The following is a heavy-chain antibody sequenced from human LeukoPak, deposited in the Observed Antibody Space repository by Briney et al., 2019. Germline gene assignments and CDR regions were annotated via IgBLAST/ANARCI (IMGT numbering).Heavy chain of an antibody. V-gene: IGHV4-34*01. D-gene: IGHD3-3*01. CDR2: INHSGST. Sequence: GSLRLSCTASGFTFGDYAMSWVRQAPGKGLEWIGEINHSGSTNYNPSLKSRVTISVDTPKNQFSLKLSSVTAADTAVYYCARRGYDFWSGYPFDYWGQGTLVTVSS. CDR1: GFTFGDYA. CDR3: ARRGYDFWSGYPFDY. J-gene: IGHJ4*02.